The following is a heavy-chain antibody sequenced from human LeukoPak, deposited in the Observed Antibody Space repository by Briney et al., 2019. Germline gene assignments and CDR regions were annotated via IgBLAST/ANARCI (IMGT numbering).Heavy chain of an antibody. D-gene: IGHD4-23*01. J-gene: IGHJ4*02. V-gene: IGHV1-3*01. Sequence: GASVKVSCKASGYTLTSYAMHWVRQAPGQRLEWTGSINAGNGNTKYSQKFQGRVTITRDTSASTAYMELSSLRSEDTAVYYCARGHPDYGGTQPDYWGQGTLVTVSS. CDR2: INAGNGNT. CDR3: ARGHPDYGGTQPDY. CDR1: GYTLTSYA.